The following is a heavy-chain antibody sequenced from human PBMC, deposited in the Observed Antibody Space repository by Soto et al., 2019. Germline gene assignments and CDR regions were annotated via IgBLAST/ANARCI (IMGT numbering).Heavy chain of an antibody. Sequence: EVQLLESGGGLVQPGGSLRLYCAASGFSFSDYSMTWVRQAPGRGLEWVSTLTPAGTTFYADSVKGRFTISRDNYRNTLSLHMYNLRAEDTARYYCAKRATTVPTPGNYFDCWGQGTLVTVSS. CDR3: AKRATTVPTPGNYFDC. J-gene: IGHJ4*02. CDR1: GFSFSDYS. V-gene: IGHV3-23*01. CDR2: LTPAGTT. D-gene: IGHD2-15*01.